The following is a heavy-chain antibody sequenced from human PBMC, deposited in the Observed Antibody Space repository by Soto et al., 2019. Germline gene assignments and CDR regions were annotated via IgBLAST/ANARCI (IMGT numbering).Heavy chain of an antibody. CDR1: GFTFSDHA. V-gene: IGHV3-23*01. D-gene: IGHD6-19*01. Sequence: GGSLRLSCAVSGFTFSDHAMTWVRQAPGKGLEWVSTTSNNGDRTFYADSVKGRFTVSTDRTNNTLYLQMNSLRADDTAVYFCARTPLYSNGGYFDSWGQGTLLTVSS. CDR3: ARTPLYSNGGYFDS. CDR2: TSNNGDRT. J-gene: IGHJ4*02.